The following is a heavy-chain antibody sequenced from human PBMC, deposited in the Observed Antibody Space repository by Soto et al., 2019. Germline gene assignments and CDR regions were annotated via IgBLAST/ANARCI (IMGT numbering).Heavy chain of an antibody. J-gene: IGHJ6*02. CDR1: GGSISSSSYY. CDR2: IYYSGST. Sequence: QLQLQESGPGLVKPSETLSLTCTVSGGSISSSSYYWGWIRQPPGKGLEWIGSIYYSGSTYYNPPLKRRVNISVDASSNQFYLKLISVTAADTGGYYCARRVVGYRGGDCYGRDVWGQGTTVTVSS. CDR3: ARRVVGYRGGDCYGRDV. V-gene: IGHV4-39*01. D-gene: IGHD1-26*01.